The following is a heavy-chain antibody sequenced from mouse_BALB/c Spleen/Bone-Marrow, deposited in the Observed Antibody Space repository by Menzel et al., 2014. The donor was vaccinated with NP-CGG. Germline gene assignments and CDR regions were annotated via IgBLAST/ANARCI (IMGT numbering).Heavy chain of an antibody. CDR1: GFSLTSYG. J-gene: IGHJ3*01. CDR3: ARELGAWFAY. Sequence: VHLVESGPGLVAPSQSLSITCTVSGFSLTSYGVHWVRQPPGKGLEWLGIIWAGGNTNYNSALMSSLSISKDNSKSQVFLKMNSLQTDDTAMYYCARELGAWFAYWGQGTLVTVSA. V-gene: IGHV2-9*02. D-gene: IGHD4-1*01. CDR2: IWAGGNT.